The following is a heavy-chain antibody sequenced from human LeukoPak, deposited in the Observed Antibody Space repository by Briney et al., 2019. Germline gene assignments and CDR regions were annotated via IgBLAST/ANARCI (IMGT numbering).Heavy chain of an antibody. D-gene: IGHD5-18*01. Sequence: GGSLRLSCAASGFTFSSYSMNWVRQAPGKGLEWVSSISSSSSYIYYADSVKGRFTISRDNAKNSLYLQMNSLRAEDKAVYYCARVLYVDTAMVFDYWGQGTLVTVSS. CDR2: ISSSSSYI. CDR1: GFTFSSYS. J-gene: IGHJ4*02. CDR3: ARVLYVDTAMVFDY. V-gene: IGHV3-21*01.